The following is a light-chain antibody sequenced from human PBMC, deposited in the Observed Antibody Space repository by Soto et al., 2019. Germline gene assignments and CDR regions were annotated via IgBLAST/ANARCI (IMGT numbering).Light chain of an antibody. CDR2: DVN. CDR3: CSSSGSSTIVV. J-gene: IGLJ2*01. Sequence: QSALTQPASVSGSPGQSITISCTGTSSDVGGYNFVSWYQQHPGKAPRLMILDVNNRPSGVSTRFSGSKSGNTASLTISGLQAEDEADYYCCSSSGSSTIVVFGGGTKLTVL. CDR1: SSDVGGYNF. V-gene: IGLV2-14*03.